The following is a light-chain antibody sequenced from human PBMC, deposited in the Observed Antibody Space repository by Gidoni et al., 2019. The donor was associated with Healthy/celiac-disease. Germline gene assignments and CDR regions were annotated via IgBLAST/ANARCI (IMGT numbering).Light chain of an antibody. J-gene: IGKJ3*01. CDR1: QSVSSSY. CDR2: GAS. CDR3: QQYGSSPPRVT. V-gene: IGKV3-20*01. Sequence: EIVLTQSPGTLSLSPGERATLSCRASQSVSSSYLAWYQQTPGQAPRRLIYGASSRATGIPDRFSGSGAGTDFTLTISRLETEEFAVYYCQQYGSSPPRVTFGPXTKVDIK.